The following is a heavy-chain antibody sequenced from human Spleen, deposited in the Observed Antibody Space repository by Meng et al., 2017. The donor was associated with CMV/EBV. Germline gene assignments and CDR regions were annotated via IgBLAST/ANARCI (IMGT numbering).Heavy chain of an antibody. CDR2: ISSDGRST. D-gene: IGHD3-3*01. CDR3: ARDRLSPYYDSGSGGHATPHGVDV. V-gene: IGHV3-74*03. Sequence: GGSLRLSCAASGFTLRSYWMHWVRQVPGKGLEWVSRISSDGRSTTYADAVKGRFTISRDNTKNTVHLQMNSLRVEDTAMYYCARDRLSPYYDSGSGGHATPHGVDVWGQGTTVTVSS. J-gene: IGHJ6*02. CDR1: GFTLRSYW.